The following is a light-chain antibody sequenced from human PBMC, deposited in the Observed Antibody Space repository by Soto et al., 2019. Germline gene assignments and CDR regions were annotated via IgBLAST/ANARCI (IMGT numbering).Light chain of an antibody. CDR3: QLDRRSPNT. J-gene: IGKJ5*01. CDR2: GAS. Sequence: ILSTKRPETLALSHGERATVCCRASQRVDDSHLAWYQLRPGQAPRLLIYGASTRATGIPDRFSGSGSGTDFSLTIRGLKPEDFAVYYCQLDRRSPNTFGQGTRLEIK. V-gene: IGKV3-20*01. CDR1: QRVDDSH.